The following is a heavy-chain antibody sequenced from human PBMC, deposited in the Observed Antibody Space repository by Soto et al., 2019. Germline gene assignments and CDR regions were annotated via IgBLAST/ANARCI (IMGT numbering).Heavy chain of an antibody. V-gene: IGHV2-26*03. CDR3: ARMPASGPYFDLFDD. J-gene: IGHJ4*02. CDR2: VFANDEV. CDR1: GFSLSEFRLA. Sequence: VTLKESGPVLVKPAESLTLPCSISGFSLSEFRLAVGWIRQPPGKALEWLGHVFANDEVKYRTSLKTLLTISRDTSKRQVALTMTKLDPEDTGTYYCARMPASGPYFDLFDDWGQGSLVNVSS. D-gene: IGHD1-26*01.